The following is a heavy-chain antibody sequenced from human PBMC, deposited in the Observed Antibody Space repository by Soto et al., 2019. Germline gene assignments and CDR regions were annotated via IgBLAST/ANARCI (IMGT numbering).Heavy chain of an antibody. Sequence: QVQLVQSGAEVKKPGSSVKVSCKASGGTFSSYTISWVRQAAGQGLEWMGRIIPILGIANYAQKFQGRVTITADKSTSTAYMGLSSLRSEDTAVYYCARGASNTNYYYYYGMDVWGQGTTVTVSS. CDR1: GGTFSSYT. V-gene: IGHV1-69*02. CDR3: ARGASNTNYYYYYGMDV. CDR2: IIPILGIA. D-gene: IGHD6-6*01. J-gene: IGHJ6*02.